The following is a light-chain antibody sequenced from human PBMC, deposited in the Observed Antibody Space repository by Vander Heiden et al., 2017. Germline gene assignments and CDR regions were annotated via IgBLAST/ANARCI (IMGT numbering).Light chain of an antibody. J-gene: IGKJ4*01. CDR1: QSVSSY. CDR3: QQRSDWLT. Sequence: EIVLTQSPATLSLSPGERATLSSRASQSVSSYLAWYQQKPGQAPRLLIYDASKRATGIPARFSGSGSGTDFTPTISSLEPDDFAVYYCQQRSDWLTFGGGTKVEIK. V-gene: IGKV3-11*01. CDR2: DAS.